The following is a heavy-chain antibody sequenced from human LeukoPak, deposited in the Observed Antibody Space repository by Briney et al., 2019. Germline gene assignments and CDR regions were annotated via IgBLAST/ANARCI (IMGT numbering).Heavy chain of an antibody. D-gene: IGHD3-10*01. CDR3: AAITPSTLSGSYLSYGMDV. V-gene: IGHV1-58*01. Sequence: SVKVSCKASGFTFTSSAVQWVRQARGQRLEWIGWIVVGSGNTNYAQKFQERVTITRGMSTSTAYMELSSLRSEDTAVYYCAAITPSTLSGSYLSYGMDVWGKGTTVTVSS. J-gene: IGHJ6*04. CDR2: IVVGSGNT. CDR1: GFTFTSSA.